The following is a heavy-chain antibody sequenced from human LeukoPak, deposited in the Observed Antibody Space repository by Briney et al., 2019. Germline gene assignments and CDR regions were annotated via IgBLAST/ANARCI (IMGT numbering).Heavy chain of an antibody. J-gene: IGHJ3*02. CDR1: GFTFSNAW. CDR2: IKSKTDGGTT. CDR3: TTDGVLLWFGENGAFDI. V-gene: IGHV3-15*01. Sequence: PGGSLRLSCAASGFTFSNAWMSWVRQAPGKGLEWVGRIKSKTDGGTTDYAAPVKGRFTISRDDSKNTLYLQMNSLKTEDTAVYYCTTDGVLLWFGENGAFDIWGQGTMVTVSS. D-gene: IGHD3-10*01.